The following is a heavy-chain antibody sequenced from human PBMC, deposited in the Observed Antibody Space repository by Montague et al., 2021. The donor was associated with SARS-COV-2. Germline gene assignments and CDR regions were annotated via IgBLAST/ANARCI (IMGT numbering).Heavy chain of an antibody. D-gene: IGHD5-24*01. CDR1: GGSISSSTYY. Sequence: SETLSLTCAVSGGSISSSTYYWVWIRQPPGKGLEWVGTIFYSGSAYYHPSLKSRVTVSVDTSKNQFSLKLSSVTAADTAVYYCATRHSGSRMAYWGQGTLVTVPS. CDR3: ATRHSGSRMAY. J-gene: IGHJ4*02. CDR2: IFYSGSA. V-gene: IGHV4-39*01.